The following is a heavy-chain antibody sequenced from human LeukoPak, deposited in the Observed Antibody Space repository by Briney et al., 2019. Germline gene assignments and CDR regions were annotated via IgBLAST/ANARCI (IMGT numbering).Heavy chain of an antibody. Sequence: PGGSLRLSCATSGFTFNNNWMNWVRQGPGRGLEWVATVKQDGSATYYVDSVKGRFTISRDNSKNSLYLQMNSLRAEDTAVYYCVRSSGDGGVDFDYWGQGAPVTVSS. D-gene: IGHD2-8*02. CDR3: VRSSGDGGVDFDY. CDR1: GFTFNNNW. V-gene: IGHV3-7*04. CDR2: VKQDGSAT. J-gene: IGHJ4*02.